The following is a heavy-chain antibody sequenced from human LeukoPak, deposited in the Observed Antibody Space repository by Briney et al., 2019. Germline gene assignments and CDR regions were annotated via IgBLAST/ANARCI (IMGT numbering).Heavy chain of an antibody. CDR3: AKAPTYGVGVPAGPFDY. CDR1: GFTVSSNY. CDR2: ISGSGGST. D-gene: IGHD1-26*01. J-gene: IGHJ4*02. V-gene: IGHV3-23*01. Sequence: PGGSLRLSCAASGFTVSSNYMSWVRQAPGKGLEWVSAISGSGGSTYYADSVKGRFTISRDNSKNTLYLQMNSLRAEDTAVYYCAKAPTYGVGVPAGPFDYWGQGTLVTVSS.